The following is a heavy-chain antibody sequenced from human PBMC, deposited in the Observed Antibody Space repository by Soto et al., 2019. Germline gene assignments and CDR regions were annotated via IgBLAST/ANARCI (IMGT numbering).Heavy chain of an antibody. CDR1: GGSISSYY. CDR3: AREGNYYYGSGSYYYPRFGMDV. D-gene: IGHD3-10*01. V-gene: IGHV4-59*01. Sequence: SETLSLTCTGSGGSISSYYWSWIRQPPGKGLEWIGYIYYSGSTNYNPSLKSRVTISVDTSKNQFSLKLSSVTAADTAVYYCAREGNYYYGSGSYYYPRFGMDVWGQGTTVTVSS. CDR2: IYYSGST. J-gene: IGHJ6*02.